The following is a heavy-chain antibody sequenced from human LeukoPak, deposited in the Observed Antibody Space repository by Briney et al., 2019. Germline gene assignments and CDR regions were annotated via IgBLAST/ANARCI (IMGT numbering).Heavy chain of an antibody. V-gene: IGHV3-30*03. CDR1: GFTFSSYG. CDR2: ISYDGSNK. J-gene: IGHJ6*03. Sequence: SGGSLRLSCAASGFTFSSYGMHWVRQAPGKGLEWVAVISYDGSNKYYADSVKGRFTISRDNAKNTLYLQMNSLRAEDTAVYYCARAGVGYCSSTSCYSLYYYYMDVWGKGTTVTVSS. D-gene: IGHD2-2*01. CDR3: ARAGVGYCSSTSCYSLYYYYMDV.